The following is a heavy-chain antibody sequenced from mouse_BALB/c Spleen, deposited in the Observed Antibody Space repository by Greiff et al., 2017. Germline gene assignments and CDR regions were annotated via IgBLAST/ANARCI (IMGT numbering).Heavy chain of an antibody. J-gene: IGHJ2*01. Sequence: VKLMESGPGLVQPSQSLSITCTVSGFSLTSYGVHWVRQSPGKGLEWLGVIWSGGSTDYNAAFISRLSISKDNSKSQVFFKRNSLQANDTAIYYCARNGEYYFDYWGQGTTLTVSS. CDR3: ARNGEYYFDY. CDR2: IWSGGST. CDR1: GFSLTSYG. V-gene: IGHV2-2*02.